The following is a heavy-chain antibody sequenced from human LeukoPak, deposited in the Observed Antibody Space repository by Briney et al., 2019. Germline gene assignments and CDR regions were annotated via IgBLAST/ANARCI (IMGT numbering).Heavy chain of an antibody. Sequence: SETLSLTCTVSGGSISSSSYYWGWIRQPPGKGLEWIGSIYYSGSTYYNPSLKSRVTISVDTSKNQFSLKLSSVTAADTAVYYCARMVGATKEFDYWGQGTLVTVSS. CDR3: ARMVGATKEFDY. D-gene: IGHD1-26*01. CDR2: IYYSGST. V-gene: IGHV4-39*07. CDR1: GGSISSSSYY. J-gene: IGHJ4*02.